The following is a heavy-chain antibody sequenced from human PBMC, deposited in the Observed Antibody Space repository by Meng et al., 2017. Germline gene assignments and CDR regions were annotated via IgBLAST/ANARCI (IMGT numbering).Heavy chain of an antibody. J-gene: IGHJ3*02. CDR2: ISSSGSTI. CDR3: ARLTMVRERDAFDI. D-gene: IGHD3-10*01. V-gene: IGHV3-11*04. Sequence: QVQLCESGGGLGRPGGSLRLSFAASGFTFSDYYMSWIRQAPGKGLEWVSYISSSGSTIYYADSVKGRFTISRDNAKNSLYLQMNSLRAEDTAVYYCARLTMVRERDAFDIWGQGTMVTVSS. CDR1: GFTFSDYY.